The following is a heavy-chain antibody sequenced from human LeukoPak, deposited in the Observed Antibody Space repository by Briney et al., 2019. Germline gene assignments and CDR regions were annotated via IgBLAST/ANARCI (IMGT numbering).Heavy chain of an antibody. CDR2: IYTSGST. Sequence: PSETLSLTCTVSGGSISSYYWSWIRQPAGKGLEWIGRIYTSGSTNYNPSLKSRVTISVDTSKNQFSLKLSSVTAADTAVYYCARGPERIAAAGTIGDLGGFDPWGQGTLVTVSS. V-gene: IGHV4-4*07. CDR3: ARGPERIAAAGTIGDLGGFDP. CDR1: GGSISSYY. D-gene: IGHD6-13*01. J-gene: IGHJ5*02.